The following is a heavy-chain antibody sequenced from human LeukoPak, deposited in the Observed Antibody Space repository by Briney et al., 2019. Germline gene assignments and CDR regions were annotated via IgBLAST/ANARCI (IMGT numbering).Heavy chain of an antibody. Sequence: PGGSLRLSCAASGFTLTNHAMAWVRLDPGKGLEWVYTLSDSGASTYYADAVKGRLTISRDNSRNTMYLQMDSLRDDDTGVYFCARTPSRDGYSHIDFWGQGALVTVSS. CDR3: ARTPSRDGYSHIDF. D-gene: IGHD5-24*01. CDR1: GFTLTNHA. CDR2: LSDSGAST. V-gene: IGHV3-23*01. J-gene: IGHJ4*02.